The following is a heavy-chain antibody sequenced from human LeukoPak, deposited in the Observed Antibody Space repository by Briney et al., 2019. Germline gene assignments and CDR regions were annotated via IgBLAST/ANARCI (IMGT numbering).Heavy chain of an antibody. V-gene: IGHV4-34*01. CDR1: GGSFSGYY. J-gene: IGHJ6*02. Sequence: SETLSLTCAVYGGSFSGYYWSWIRQPPGKGLEWIGEINHSGSTNYNPSLKSRVTISVDTSKNQFSLKLSSVTAADTAVYYCARHIPPYYYYAMDVWGQGTTVTVSS. CDR2: INHSGST. CDR3: ARHIPPYYYYAMDV. D-gene: IGHD2-21*01.